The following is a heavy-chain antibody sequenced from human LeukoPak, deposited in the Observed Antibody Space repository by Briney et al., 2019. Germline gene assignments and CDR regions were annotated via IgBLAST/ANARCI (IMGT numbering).Heavy chain of an antibody. CDR2: ISSSSSTI. D-gene: IGHD2-2*02. CDR3: ARTKGYCSSTSCYREGYFDY. J-gene: IGHJ4*02. CDR1: GFTYSSYS. V-gene: IGHV3-48*01. Sequence: GGSLRLSCAASGFTYSSYSMNWVRQGPGKGLEWVSYISSSSSTIYYADSVKGRFTISRDNAKNSLYLQMNSLRAEDTAVYYCARTKGYCSSTSCYREGYFDYWGQGTLVTVSS.